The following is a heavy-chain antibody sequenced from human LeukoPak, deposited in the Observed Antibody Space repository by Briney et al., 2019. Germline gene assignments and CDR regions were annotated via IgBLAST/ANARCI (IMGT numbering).Heavy chain of an antibody. CDR1: GFTFSSYA. D-gene: IGHD1-26*01. CDR3: AREGYSGSYYDY. CDR2: TRNKANSYTT. J-gene: IGHJ4*02. Sequence: TGGSLRLSCAASGFTFSSYAMSWVRQAPGKGLEWVGRTRNKANSYTTEYAASVKGRFTSSRDDSKNSLYLQMNSLKTEDTAVYYCAREGYSGSYYDYWGQGTLVTVSS. V-gene: IGHV3-72*01.